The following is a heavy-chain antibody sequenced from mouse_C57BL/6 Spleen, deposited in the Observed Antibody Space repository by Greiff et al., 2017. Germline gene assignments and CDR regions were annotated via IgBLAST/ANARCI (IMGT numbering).Heavy chain of an antibody. Sequence: QVQLKESGPELVKPGASVKISCKASGYAFSSSWMNWVKQRPGKGLEWIGRIYPGDGDTNYNGKFKGKATLTADKSSSTAYMQLSSLTSEDSAVYFCASLSYGGDYAMDYWGQGTSVTVSS. J-gene: IGHJ4*01. CDR2: IYPGDGDT. D-gene: IGHD1-2*01. CDR3: ASLSYGGDYAMDY. CDR1: GYAFSSSW. V-gene: IGHV1-82*01.